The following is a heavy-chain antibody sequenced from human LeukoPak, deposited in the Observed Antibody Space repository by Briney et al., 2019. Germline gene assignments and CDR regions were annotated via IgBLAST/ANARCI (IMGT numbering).Heavy chain of an antibody. V-gene: IGHV4-39*07. Sequence: SETLSLTCTVSGGSISTSNYYWGWIRQPPGKGLEWIGSINYYGKTYYNPSVKSRVTISVDTSKNQFSLLVRSVTAADTAVYYCGRSAGFVHFDHWGQGTLVTVTS. D-gene: IGHD3-16*01. CDR2: INYYGKT. J-gene: IGHJ4*02. CDR1: GGSISTSNYY. CDR3: GRSAGFVHFDH.